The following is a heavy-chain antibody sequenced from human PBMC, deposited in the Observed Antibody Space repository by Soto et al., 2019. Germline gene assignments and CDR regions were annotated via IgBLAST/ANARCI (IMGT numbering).Heavy chain of an antibody. Sequence: QVQLVESGGGVVQPGRSLRLSCAASGFTFSSYGMHWVRQAPGKGLEWVAVISYDGSNKYYADSVKGRFTISRDNSKNTLYLQMNSLRAEDTAVYYCAKLRYFENYYYYGMDVWGQGTTVTVSS. J-gene: IGHJ6*02. V-gene: IGHV3-30*18. CDR3: AKLRYFENYYYYGMDV. D-gene: IGHD3-9*01. CDR1: GFTFSSYG. CDR2: ISYDGSNK.